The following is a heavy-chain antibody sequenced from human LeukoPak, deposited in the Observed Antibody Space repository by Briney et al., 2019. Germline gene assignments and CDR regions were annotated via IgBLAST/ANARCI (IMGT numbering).Heavy chain of an antibody. CDR2: IIPILGIA. Sequence: ASVKVSCKASGGTFSSYAISWVRQAPGQGLEWMGRIIPILGIANYAQKFQGRVTITADKSTSTAYMELSSLRSEDTAVYYCARGGVASNWFDPWGQGTLVTVSS. D-gene: IGHD2-8*01. CDR1: GGTFSSYA. J-gene: IGHJ5*02. V-gene: IGHV1-69*04. CDR3: ARGGVASNWFDP.